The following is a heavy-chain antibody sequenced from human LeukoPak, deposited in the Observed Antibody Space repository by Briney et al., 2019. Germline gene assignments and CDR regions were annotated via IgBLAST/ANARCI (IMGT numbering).Heavy chain of an antibody. J-gene: IGHJ3*02. CDR2: XXYSXXX. V-gene: IGHV4-61*05. CDR1: GGSISSSSYY. CDR3: AXXXXXXXNAXXI. Sequence: SETLSLTCTVSGGSISSSSYYWGWIRQPPGKGLEWIGYXXYSXXXNXXPSLKSRVTISVDTSKNQFSLKLSSVTAADTAVYYCAXXXXXXXNAXXIWGQXTMVTVSS. D-gene: IGHD2-8*01.